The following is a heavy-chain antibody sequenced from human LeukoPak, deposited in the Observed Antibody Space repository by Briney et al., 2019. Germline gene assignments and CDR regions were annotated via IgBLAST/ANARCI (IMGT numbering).Heavy chain of an antibody. D-gene: IGHD3-22*01. V-gene: IGHV3-33*01. J-gene: IGHJ3*02. CDR2: IWYDGSNK. CDR1: GFTFSSYG. CDR3: ARDQVRDYDSSGYYLHAFDI. Sequence: GRSLRLSCAASGFTFSSYGMHWVRQAPGKGLEWVAVIWYDGSNKYYADSVKGRFTISRDNSKNTLYLQMNGLRAEDTAVYYCARDQVRDYDSSGYYLHAFDIWGQGTMVTVSS.